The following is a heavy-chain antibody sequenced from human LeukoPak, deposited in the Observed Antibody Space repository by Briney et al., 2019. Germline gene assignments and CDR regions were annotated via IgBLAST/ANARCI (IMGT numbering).Heavy chain of an antibody. CDR2: IYYSGST. V-gene: IGHV4-59*01. Sequence: SETLSLTRIVSGGSISRYYWSWMRQPPGKGLECMGYIYYSGSTNYNPSLKSRVTISVDTSKNQFSLKLSSVTAADTAVYYCARDGRITVMPGGAFDIWGQGTMVTVSS. D-gene: IGHD2-2*01. CDR1: GGSISRYY. J-gene: IGHJ3*02. CDR3: ARDGRITVMPGGAFDI.